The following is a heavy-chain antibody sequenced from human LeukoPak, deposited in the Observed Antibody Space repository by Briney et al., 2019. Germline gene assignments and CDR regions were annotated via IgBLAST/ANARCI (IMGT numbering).Heavy chain of an antibody. CDR1: GFTVSSNH. CDR2: IYSGGST. J-gene: IGHJ6*02. CDR3: ASEDPGRYYYYGMDV. Sequence: GGSLRLSCAASGFTVSSNHMSWVRQAPGKGLEWVSVIYSGGSTYYADSVKGRFTISRDNSKNTLYLQMNSLRAEDTAVYYCASEDPGRYYYYGMDVWGQGTTVTVSS. V-gene: IGHV3-66*01.